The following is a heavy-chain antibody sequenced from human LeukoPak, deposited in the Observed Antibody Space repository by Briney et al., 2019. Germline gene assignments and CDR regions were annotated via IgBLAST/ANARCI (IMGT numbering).Heavy chain of an antibody. V-gene: IGHV4-59*01. J-gene: IGHJ6*03. Sequence: SETLSLTCTVSGGSISSYYWSWIRQPPGKGLEWIGYIYYSGSTNYNPSLKSRVTISVDTSKNQFSLKLSSVTAADTAVYYCASGVDYYYYYMDVWGKGTTVTVSS. CDR2: IYYSGST. D-gene: IGHD3-16*01. CDR1: GGSISSYY. CDR3: ASGVDYYYYYMDV.